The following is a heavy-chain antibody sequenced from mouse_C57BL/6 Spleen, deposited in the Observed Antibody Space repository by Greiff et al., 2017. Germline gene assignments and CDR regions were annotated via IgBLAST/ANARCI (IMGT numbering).Heavy chain of an antibody. D-gene: IGHD2-10*02. J-gene: IGHJ1*03. CDR3: TTKGYGNYVPSRYCDV. CDR2: IDPEDGDT. CDR1: GFNIKDYY. V-gene: IGHV14-1*01. Sequence: EVKLQESGAELVRPGASVKLSCTASGFNIKDYYMHWVKQRPEQGLEWIGRIDPEDGDTEYAPKFQGKATMTADTSSNTAYLQLSSLTSEDTAVYYCTTKGYGNYVPSRYCDVWGTGTTVTVSS.